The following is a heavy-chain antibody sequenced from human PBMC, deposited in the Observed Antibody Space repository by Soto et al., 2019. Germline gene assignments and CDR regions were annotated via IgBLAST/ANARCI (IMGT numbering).Heavy chain of an antibody. CDR3: ARDRPGYSSGWHLADYYGMDV. CDR2: INHSGST. D-gene: IGHD6-19*01. J-gene: IGHJ6*02. Sequence: PSEILSLSCALYSGSFSGHDCRWIRQTPGKGLEWIGEINHSGSTNYNPSLKSRVTISVDTSKNQFSLKLSSVTAADTAVYYCARDRPGYSSGWHLADYYGMDVWGQGTTVTVSS. V-gene: IGHV4-34*01. CDR1: SGSFSGHD.